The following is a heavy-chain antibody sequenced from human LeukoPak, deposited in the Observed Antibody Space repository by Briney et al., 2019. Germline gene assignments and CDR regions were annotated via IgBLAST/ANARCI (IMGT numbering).Heavy chain of an antibody. J-gene: IGHJ4*02. D-gene: IGHD3-22*01. CDR1: GGTFSSYA. CDR2: IIPILGIA. Sequence: SVKVSCKASGGTFSSYAISWVRQAPGQGLEWMGRIIPILGIANYAQKFQGRVTITADKSTSTAYMELSSLRSEDTAVYYCARARYYYDSSGYFDYWGQGTLVTVSS. V-gene: IGHV1-69*04. CDR3: ARARYYYDSSGYFDY.